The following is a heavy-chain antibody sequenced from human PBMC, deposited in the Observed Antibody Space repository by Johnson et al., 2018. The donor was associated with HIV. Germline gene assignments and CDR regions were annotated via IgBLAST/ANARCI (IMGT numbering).Heavy chain of an antibody. D-gene: IGHD3-16*01. CDR1: GFTVSSNY. Sequence: VQLVESGGGSVQPGGSLRLSCAAFGFTVSSNYMSWVRQAPGKGLEWVSVIYSGGSTYYADSVTGRFTISRDNSKNTLYLHMNSLRAEDTAVYYCARDMSDSAWGDAFDIWGQGTMVTVSP. V-gene: IGHV3-66*01. CDR2: IYSGGST. CDR3: ARDMSDSAWGDAFDI. J-gene: IGHJ3*02.